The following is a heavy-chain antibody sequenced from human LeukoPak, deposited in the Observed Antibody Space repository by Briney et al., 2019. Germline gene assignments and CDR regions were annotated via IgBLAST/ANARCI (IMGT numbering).Heavy chain of an antibody. V-gene: IGHV3-13*01. J-gene: IGHJ6*02. CDR3: ARANLLLGYYGMDV. CDR2: IGTAGDT. Sequence: GGSLRLSCAASGFTFSSYDMHWVRQATGKGLEWVSAIGTAGDTYYPGSVKGRFTISRENAKNSLYLQMNSLRAGDTAVCYCARANLLLGYYGMDVWGQGTTVTVSS. CDR1: GFTFSSYD. D-gene: IGHD2-21*01.